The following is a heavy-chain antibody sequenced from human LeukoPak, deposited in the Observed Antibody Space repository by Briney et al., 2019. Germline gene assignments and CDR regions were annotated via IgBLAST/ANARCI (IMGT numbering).Heavy chain of an antibody. CDR2: SHYSGST. Sequence: SETLSLTCTVSGGSISSSSYYWAWVRQPPGKGLEWIGSSHYSGSTYYNPSLQSRVTISIDTSKNQFSLKLRFVTAADTAVYYCARVRCSGGSCPYYYYYYYMDVWGKGTTVTVSS. V-gene: IGHV4-39*07. CDR1: GGSISSSSYY. J-gene: IGHJ6*03. CDR3: ARVRCSGGSCPYYYYYYYMDV. D-gene: IGHD2-15*01.